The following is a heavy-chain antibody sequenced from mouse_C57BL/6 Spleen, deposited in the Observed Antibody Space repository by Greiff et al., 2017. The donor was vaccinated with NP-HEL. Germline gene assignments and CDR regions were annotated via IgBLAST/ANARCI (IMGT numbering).Heavy chain of an antibody. J-gene: IGHJ4*01. V-gene: IGHV1-66*01. D-gene: IGHD1-1*01. CDR3: ARVYLYGSSQYYYAMDY. Sequence: QVQLQQSGPELVKPGASVKISCKASGYSFTSYYIHWVKQRPGQGLEWIGWIYPGSGNTKYNEKFKGKATLTADTSSSTAYMQLSSLTSEDSAVYYCARVYLYGSSQYYYAMDYWGQGTSVTVSS. CDR1: GYSFTSYY. CDR2: IYPGSGNT.